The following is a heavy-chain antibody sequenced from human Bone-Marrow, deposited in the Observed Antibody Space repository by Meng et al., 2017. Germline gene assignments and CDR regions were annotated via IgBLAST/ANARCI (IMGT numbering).Heavy chain of an antibody. J-gene: IGHJ4*02. CDR2: ISSSGSTI. CDR3: ASHEGSGSYRNVPGEIDD. D-gene: IGHD1-26*01. Sequence: GESLKISCAASGFTFSDYYMSWIRQAPGKGLEWVSYISSSGSTIYYADSVKGRFTISRDNAKNSLYLQMNSLRAEDTAVYYCASHEGSGSYRNVPGEIDDWGQGTMVTVSS. CDR1: GFTFSDYY. V-gene: IGHV3-11*04.